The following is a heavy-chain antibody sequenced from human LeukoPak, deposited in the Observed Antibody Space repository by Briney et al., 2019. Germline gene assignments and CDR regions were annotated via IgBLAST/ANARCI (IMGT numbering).Heavy chain of an antibody. V-gene: IGHV3-48*02. Sequence: GVSLRLSCAAFGFTFSTYSMNWVRQAPGKGLEWISYISSGSSNIHYADSVKGRFTISRDNAKNSLYLQMNSLRDEDTAVYYCARDYGYSSSFDYWGQGTLVTVSS. J-gene: IGHJ4*02. CDR3: ARDYGYSSSFDY. D-gene: IGHD6-19*01. CDR1: GFTFSTYS. CDR2: ISSGSSNI.